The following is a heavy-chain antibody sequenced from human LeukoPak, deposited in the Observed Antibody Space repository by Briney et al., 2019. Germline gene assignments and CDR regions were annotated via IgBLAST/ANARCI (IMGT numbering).Heavy chain of an antibody. D-gene: IGHD3-10*01. CDR3: AREILVRGVYYYYMDV. Sequence: PSETLSLTCTVSGGSISSSSYYWGWIRQPPGKGLEWIGSIYYSGSTYYNPSLKSRVTISVDTSKNQFSLKLSSVTAADTAVYYCAREILVRGVYYYYMDVWGKGTTVTISS. J-gene: IGHJ6*03. V-gene: IGHV4-39*07. CDR2: IYYSGST. CDR1: GGSISSSSYY.